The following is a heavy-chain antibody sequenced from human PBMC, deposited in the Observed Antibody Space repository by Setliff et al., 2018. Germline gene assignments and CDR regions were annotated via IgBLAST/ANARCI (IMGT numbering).Heavy chain of an antibody. Sequence: GSLRLSCAASGFTFSSYAMTWVRQAPGKGLECVSGISATSGTTNYADSVKGRFTISRDNSKNTLYVQMNSLRADDTAVYYCAKLRTPGTGYYYYFYMDVWGKGTTVTVSS. CDR2: ISATSGTT. V-gene: IGHV3-23*01. J-gene: IGHJ6*03. CDR3: AKLRTPGTGYYYYFYMDV. D-gene: IGHD3-10*01. CDR1: GFTFSSYA.